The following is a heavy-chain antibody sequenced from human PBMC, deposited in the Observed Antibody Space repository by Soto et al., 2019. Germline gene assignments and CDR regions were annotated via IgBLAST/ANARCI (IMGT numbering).Heavy chain of an antibody. CDR3: ARLSKPAGYCSGDGCLYYYGMDV. CDR2: IIPIIGTA. J-gene: IGHJ6*02. V-gene: IGHV1-69*13. D-gene: IGHD2-15*01. Sequence: ASVKVSCKTSGGSFSTYGITWVRQAPGQGLEWMGEIIPIIGTANYTQKFQGRVTITADESTSTAYMDLSSLRSEDTAVYYCARLSKPAGYCSGDGCLYYYGMDVWGQGTTVTVSS. CDR1: GGSFSTYG.